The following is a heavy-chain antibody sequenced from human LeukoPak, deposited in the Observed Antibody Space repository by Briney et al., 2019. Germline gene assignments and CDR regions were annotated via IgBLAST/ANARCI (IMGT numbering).Heavy chain of an antibody. J-gene: IGHJ4*02. Sequence: GGSLRLSCAASGFTFSNYGIHWVRQAPGKGLEWVAFIRYDGSDKYYADSVKGRFTIPRDNSKNTLSLQMNSLRPEDTAAYYCAKGRDYYFDYWGQGTLVTVSS. CDR3: AKGRDYYFDY. CDR2: IRYDGSDK. CDR1: GFTFSNYG. D-gene: IGHD3/OR15-3a*01. V-gene: IGHV3-30*02.